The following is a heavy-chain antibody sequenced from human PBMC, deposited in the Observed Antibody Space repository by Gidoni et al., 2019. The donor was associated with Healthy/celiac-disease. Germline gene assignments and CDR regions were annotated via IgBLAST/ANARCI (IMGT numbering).Heavy chain of an antibody. J-gene: IGHJ5*02. CDR2: INPSGGST. D-gene: IGHD6-13*01. Sequence: QVQLVQSGAEVKKPGASVKVSCKASGYTFTSYYMHWVRQAPGQGLEWMGIINPSGGSTSYAQKFQGRVTMTRDTSTSTVYMELSSLRSEDTAVYYCASSGRDSSSWYSWFDPWGQGTLVTVSS. V-gene: IGHV1-46*03. CDR3: ASSGRDSSSWYSWFDP. CDR1: GYTFTSYY.